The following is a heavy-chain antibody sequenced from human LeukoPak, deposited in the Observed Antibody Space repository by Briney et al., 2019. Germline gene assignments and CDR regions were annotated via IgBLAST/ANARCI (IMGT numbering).Heavy chain of an antibody. CDR1: GGSITSTDHY. Sequence: SETLSLICSVSGGSITSTDHYWGWIRQPPGKGLEWVGTIYNGATIYYNPSLRSRVSLSADTSKNQFSLKLNSVTAADTAVYFCARMSTSGPFSDYWGQGTLVTVSS. V-gene: IGHV4-39*07. J-gene: IGHJ4*02. CDR2: IYNGATI. D-gene: IGHD5/OR15-5a*01. CDR3: ARMSTSGPFSDY.